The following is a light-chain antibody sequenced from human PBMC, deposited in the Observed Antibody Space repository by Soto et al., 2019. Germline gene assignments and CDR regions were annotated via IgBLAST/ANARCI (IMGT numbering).Light chain of an antibody. CDR3: QQYDTSPPLT. CDR2: GAS. J-gene: IGKJ4*01. CDR1: QSVRSNY. Sequence: EIVLTQSPGTLSLSPGDRATLSCRASQSVRSNYLAWYQHKPGQAPRLLLYGASSRAIGIPDSFSGSGSGTDFTLTISRLEPEDFAVYYCQQYDTSPPLTFGGGTKVEIK. V-gene: IGKV3-20*01.